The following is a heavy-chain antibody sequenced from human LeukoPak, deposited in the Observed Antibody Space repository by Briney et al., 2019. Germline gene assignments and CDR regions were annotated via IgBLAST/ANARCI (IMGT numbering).Heavy chain of an antibody. J-gene: IGHJ6*02. CDR3: ARRNAMDV. Sequence: ETLSLTCTVSGGSISSGGYYWMTWVRQAPGKGLEWVANINRDGSERYYVDSVKGRFTISRDDAKSSLYLQMNSLRAEDTAVYYCARRNAMDVWGQGTTVIVFS. CDR2: INRDGSER. V-gene: IGHV3-7*03. CDR1: GGSISSGGYYW.